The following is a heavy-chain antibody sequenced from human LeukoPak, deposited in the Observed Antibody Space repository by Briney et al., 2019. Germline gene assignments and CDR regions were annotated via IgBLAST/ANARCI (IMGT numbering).Heavy chain of an antibody. Sequence: GGSLRLSCAASGFTFSSYAMHWVRQAPGKGLEYVSGISSNGGSTYYANSVKGRFTISRDNSKNTLYLQMGSLRAEDMAVYYCARSRGYDTRDFDYWGQGTLVTVSS. CDR1: GFTFSSYA. CDR3: ARSRGYDTRDFDY. D-gene: IGHD5-12*01. J-gene: IGHJ4*02. V-gene: IGHV3-64*01. CDR2: ISSNGGST.